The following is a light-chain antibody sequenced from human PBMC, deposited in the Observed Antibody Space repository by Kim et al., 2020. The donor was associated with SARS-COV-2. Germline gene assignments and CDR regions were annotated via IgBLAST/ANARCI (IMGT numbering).Light chain of an antibody. CDR1: SSNIGAGYE. J-gene: IGLJ3*02. V-gene: IGLV1-40*01. CDR2: SNT. CDR3: QSYDSSLSGWV. Sequence: QRVTISCTGSSSNIGAGYEVHWYQQFPGTAPKLLIYSNTNRPTGVPDRFSGSKSGSSTSLGITGLQAEDEADYYCQSYDSSLSGWVFGGGTKVTVL.